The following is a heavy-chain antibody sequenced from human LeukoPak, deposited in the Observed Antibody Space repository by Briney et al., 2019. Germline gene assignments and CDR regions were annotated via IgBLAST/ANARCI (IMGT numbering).Heavy chain of an antibody. D-gene: IGHD3-22*01. CDR3: AGDGGSGLDY. J-gene: IGHJ4*02. CDR1: GFTVSSNY. V-gene: IGHV3-33*08. CDR2: IWYDESKK. Sequence: GGSLRLSCAASGFTVSSNYMSWVRQAPGTGLEWVAVIWYDESKKYYADSVKGRFTISRDISKNTLYLQMDILRAEDTAVYYCAGDGGSGLDYWGQGALVIVSS.